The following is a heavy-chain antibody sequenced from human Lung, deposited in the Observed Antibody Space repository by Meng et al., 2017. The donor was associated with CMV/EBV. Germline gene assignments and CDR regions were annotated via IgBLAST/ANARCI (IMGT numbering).Heavy chain of an antibody. CDR3: ARYVPNGSFWYFDF. CDR1: GYIFTNYD. V-gene: IGHV1-18*01. D-gene: IGHD6-13*01. CDR2: ISVKNGEA. Sequence: QVPPAQSGAGAKKPGVSMKVSCKASGYIFTNYDISWVRQAPGQGLEWMGWISVKNGEAKYPQNFQGRVTMTTDTTTSTAYMELRSLTSDDTAVYYCARYVPNGSFWYFDFWGRGTLVTVSS. J-gene: IGHJ2*01.